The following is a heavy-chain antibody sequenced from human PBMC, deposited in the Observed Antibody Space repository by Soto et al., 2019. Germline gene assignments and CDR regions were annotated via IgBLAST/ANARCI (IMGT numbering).Heavy chain of an antibody. V-gene: IGHV1-2*04. Sequence: ASVKVSCKASGYTFTGYYMHWVRQAPGQGLEWMGWINPNSGGTNYAQKFQGWVTMTRDTSISTAYMELSRLRSDDTAVYYCARGGNCSSTSCYRYYYYYGMDVWGQGTTVTVSS. CDR2: INPNSGGT. D-gene: IGHD2-2*02. CDR1: GYTFTGYY. CDR3: ARGGNCSSTSCYRYYYYYGMDV. J-gene: IGHJ6*02.